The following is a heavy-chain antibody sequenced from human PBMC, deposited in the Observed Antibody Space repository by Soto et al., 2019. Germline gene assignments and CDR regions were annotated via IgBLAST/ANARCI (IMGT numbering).Heavy chain of an antibody. CDR1: GFMFSGYA. J-gene: IGHJ1*01. D-gene: IGHD2-21*01. Sequence: EVQLLESGGGLVQPGGSLRLSCVASGFMFSGYALTWIRQAPGKGLEWVSTISDSGAGTYLADSVKGRVIISRDNSNNTESLQISSLRAEDTAVYFCAKGARRTGIVCHWVDWGQGTLVTVSS. CDR3: AKGARRTGIVCHWVD. CDR2: ISDSGAGT. V-gene: IGHV3-23*01.